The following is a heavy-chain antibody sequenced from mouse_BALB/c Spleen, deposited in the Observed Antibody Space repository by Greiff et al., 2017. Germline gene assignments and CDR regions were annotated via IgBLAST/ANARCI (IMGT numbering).Heavy chain of an antibody. CDR2: ISDGGSYT. V-gene: IGHV5-4*02. Sequence: EVKVVESGGGLVKPGGSLKLSCAASGFTFSDYYMYWVRQTPEKRLEWVATISDGGSYTYYPDSVKGRFTISRDNAKNNLYLQMSSLKSEDTAMYYCARDTEYGNYVAWFAYWGQGTLVTVSA. CDR1: GFTFSDYY. J-gene: IGHJ3*01. D-gene: IGHD2-10*02. CDR3: ARDTEYGNYVAWFAY.